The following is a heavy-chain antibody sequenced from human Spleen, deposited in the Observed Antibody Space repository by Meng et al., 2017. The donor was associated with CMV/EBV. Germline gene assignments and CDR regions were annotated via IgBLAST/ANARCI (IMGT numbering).Heavy chain of an antibody. CDR3: AKVGWFGELSVDY. Sequence: ASGFTCSSDGMHGVRQAPGKGLEGVAVIWYDGSNKYYADSVKGRFTISRDNSKNTLYLQMNSLRAEDTAVYYCAKVGWFGELSVDYWGQGTLVTVSS. J-gene: IGHJ4*02. CDR2: IWYDGSNK. CDR1: GFTCSSDG. D-gene: IGHD3-10*01. V-gene: IGHV3-33*06.